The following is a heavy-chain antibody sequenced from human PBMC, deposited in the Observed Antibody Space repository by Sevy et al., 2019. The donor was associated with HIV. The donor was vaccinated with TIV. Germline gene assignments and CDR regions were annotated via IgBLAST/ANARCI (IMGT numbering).Heavy chain of an antibody. CDR2: ISNSGTTI. CDR3: ARDLPPSATTVPHFDC. Sequence: AGSLRLSCAASGFTFTSYEMNWVRQAPGKGLEWLSYISNSGTTIYYSDSVKGRFTISRDNARNSLYLQMSSLRAEDTAVYYCARDLPPSATTVPHFDCWGQGTLVTVSS. CDR1: GFTFTSYE. D-gene: IGHD4-17*01. J-gene: IGHJ4*02. V-gene: IGHV3-48*03.